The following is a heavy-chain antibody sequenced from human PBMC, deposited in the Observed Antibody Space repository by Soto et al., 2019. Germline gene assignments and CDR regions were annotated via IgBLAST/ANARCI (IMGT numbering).Heavy chain of an antibody. CDR1: GFTFSDYY. J-gene: IGHJ4*02. Sequence: KRXGSLRLSCAASGFTFSDYYMSWIRQAPGKGLEWVSYISSSSGYTNYADSVKGRFTISRDNAKNSLYLQMNSLRAEDTAVYYCAKEYGRLDYWGQGTLVTVSS. CDR2: ISSSSGYT. D-gene: IGHD4-17*01. CDR3: AKEYGRLDY. V-gene: IGHV3-11*06.